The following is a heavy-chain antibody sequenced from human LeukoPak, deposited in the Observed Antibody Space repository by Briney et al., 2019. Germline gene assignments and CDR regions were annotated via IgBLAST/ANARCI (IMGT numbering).Heavy chain of an antibody. CDR2: INPSGGST. J-gene: IGHJ4*02. Sequence: ASVKVSCKASGYTFTSYYMHWVRQAPGQGLEWMGIINPSGGSTSYAQKFQGRVTMTRDMSTSTVYMELSSLRSEDTAVYYCAGAITQYYYDSSGYYYPPPFDYWGQGTLVTVSS. D-gene: IGHD3-22*01. CDR1: GYTFTSYY. CDR3: AGAITQYYYDSSGYYYPPPFDY. V-gene: IGHV1-46*01.